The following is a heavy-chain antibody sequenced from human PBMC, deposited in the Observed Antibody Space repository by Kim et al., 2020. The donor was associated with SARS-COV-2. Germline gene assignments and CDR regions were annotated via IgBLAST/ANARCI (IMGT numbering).Heavy chain of an antibody. Sequence: GGSLRLSCAASKFTVSKNCMTWVRQAPGKGLECVSVIYSDGSTSYADSVKGRFTISRHNSKNTLYLQMNSLRREDTAVYYCARGLMGLDVWGQGTTVTVSS. CDR2: IYSDGST. CDR1: KFTVSKNC. D-gene: IGHD3-16*01. CDR3: ARGLMGLDV. V-gene: IGHV3-53*04. J-gene: IGHJ6*02.